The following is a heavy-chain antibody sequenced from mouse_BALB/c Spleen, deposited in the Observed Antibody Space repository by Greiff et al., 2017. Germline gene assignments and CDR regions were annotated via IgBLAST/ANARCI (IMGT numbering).Heavy chain of an antibody. CDR1: GFNIKDTY. D-gene: IGHD1-1*01. V-gene: IGHV14-3*02. Sequence: EVMLVESGAELVKPGASVKLSCTASGFNIKDTYMHWVKQRPEQGLEWIGRIDPANGNTKYDPKFQGKATITADTSSNTAYLQLSSLTSEDTAVYYCARGSSYGGYYAMDYWGQGTSVTVSS. CDR2: IDPANGNT. CDR3: ARGSSYGGYYAMDY. J-gene: IGHJ4*01.